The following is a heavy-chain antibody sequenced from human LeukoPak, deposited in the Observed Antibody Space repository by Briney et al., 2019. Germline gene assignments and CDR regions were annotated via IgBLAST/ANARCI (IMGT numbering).Heavy chain of an antibody. CDR2: IYYSGST. CDR3: ARDRGGDCSSTSCYYYYGMDV. Sequence: SQTLSLTCTVSGGSISSGGYYWSWIRQHPGKGLEWIGYIYYSGSTYYNPSLKSRVTISVDTSKNQFSLKLSSVTAADTAVYYCARDRGGDCSSTSCYYYYGMDVWGQGTTVTVSS. CDR1: GGSISSGGYY. V-gene: IGHV4-31*03. J-gene: IGHJ6*02. D-gene: IGHD2-2*01.